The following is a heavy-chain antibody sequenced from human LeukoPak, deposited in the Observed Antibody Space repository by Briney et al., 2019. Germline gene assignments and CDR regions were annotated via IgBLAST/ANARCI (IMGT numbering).Heavy chain of an antibody. Sequence: SETLSLTCSFSGASIGISTYYWAWIRQPPGKGLEGIGSIYDSGRTHYNPSLKSPVIMSVYTSKNYFSLKLSSVTAADTAMYYCARDETYSDVWSGSAGGGKGNYLDYWGQGILVTVSS. V-gene: IGHV4-39*07. CDR3: ARDETYSDVWSGSAGGGKGNYLDY. CDR1: GASIGISTYY. D-gene: IGHD3-3*01. CDR2: IYDSGRT. J-gene: IGHJ4*02.